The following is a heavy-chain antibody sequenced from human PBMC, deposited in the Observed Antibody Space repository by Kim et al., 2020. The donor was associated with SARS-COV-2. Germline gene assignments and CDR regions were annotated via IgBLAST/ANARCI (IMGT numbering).Heavy chain of an antibody. D-gene: IGHD4-17*01. V-gene: IGHV3-23*01. CDR3: AKASGDPRGYCDF. CDR2: ISGSGGSS. J-gene: IGHJ4*02. Sequence: GGSLRLSCEASGFTFSNYAMSWVRQAPGKGLEWVSFISGSGGSSYYADSVKGRFTISRDNSKNTLFLQMDSLRAEDTAVYYCAKASGDPRGYCDFWGQGTLVTVSS. CDR1: GFTFSNYA.